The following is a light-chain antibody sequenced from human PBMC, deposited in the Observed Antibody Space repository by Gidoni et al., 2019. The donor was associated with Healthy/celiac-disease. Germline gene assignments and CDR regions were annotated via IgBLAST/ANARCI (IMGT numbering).Light chain of an antibody. CDR1: SSNIGAGYD. Sequence: QSVLPQPPSVSGAPGHRVTTYCTGSSSNIGAGYDVPWYQQLPGTAPQILIYGNGTRPSGVPDRFSGSKSGTSASLAIAGLQAEDEADYYCQSYDSSLSGSGVFGGGTKLTVL. CDR2: GNG. J-gene: IGLJ2*01. CDR3: QSYDSSLSGSGV. V-gene: IGLV1-40*01.